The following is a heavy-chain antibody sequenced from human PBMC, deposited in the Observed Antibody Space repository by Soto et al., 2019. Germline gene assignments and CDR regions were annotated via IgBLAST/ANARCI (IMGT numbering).Heavy chain of an antibody. CDR3: ARSKLVVVPAAMPGGWFDP. CDR2: INPNSGGT. J-gene: IGHJ5*02. Sequence: QVQLVQSGAEVKKPGASVKVSCKASGYIFTGYYMHWVRQAPGQGLEWMGWINPNSGGTNYAQKFQGWVTMTRDTSISTAYMELSRLRSDDTAVYYCARSKLVVVPAAMPGGWFDPWGQGTLVTVSS. CDR1: GYIFTGYY. D-gene: IGHD2-2*01. V-gene: IGHV1-2*04.